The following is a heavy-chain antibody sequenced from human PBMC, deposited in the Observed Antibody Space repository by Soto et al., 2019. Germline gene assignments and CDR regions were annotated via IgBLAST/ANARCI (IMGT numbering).Heavy chain of an antibody. CDR2: IYYSGST. Sequence: ASETLSLTCVVYGGSFSNYYWSWIRQSPGKGLEWIGEIYYSGSTNYNPSLKSRVTISVDTSKNQFSLKLSSVTAADTAVYYCARYGKYSSGWYWDYWGQGTLVTVSS. CDR3: ARYGKYSSGWYWDY. D-gene: IGHD6-19*01. CDR1: GGSFSNYY. V-gene: IGHV4-34*01. J-gene: IGHJ4*02.